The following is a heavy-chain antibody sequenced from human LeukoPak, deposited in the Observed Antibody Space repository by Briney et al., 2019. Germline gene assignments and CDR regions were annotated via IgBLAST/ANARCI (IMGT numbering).Heavy chain of an antibody. CDR3: ARVPSMTIFHGMDV. CDR2: INPNSGGT. CDR1: GYTFTGYY. J-gene: IGHJ6*02. Sequence: GASVKVSCKASGYTFTGYYMRWVRQAPGQGLEWMGWINPNSGGTNYAQKFQGRVTMTRDTSISTAYMELSRLRSDDTAVYYCARVPSMTIFHGMDVWGQGTTVTVSS. V-gene: IGHV1-2*02. D-gene: IGHD3-3*01.